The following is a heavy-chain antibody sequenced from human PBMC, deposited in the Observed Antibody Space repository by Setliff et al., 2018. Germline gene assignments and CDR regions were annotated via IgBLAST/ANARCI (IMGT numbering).Heavy chain of an antibody. Sequence: PVGSLRLSCAASGFTFRNNWMTWVRQAPGKGLEWVANINEDGSDKNHVDSVKGRFSISRDNARNSLYLQMNSLRAEDTAVYYCARDRSGSYDYWGQGTLVTVSS. CDR3: ARDRSGSYDY. CDR1: GFTFRNNW. CDR2: INEDGSDK. J-gene: IGHJ4*02. V-gene: IGHV3-7*01. D-gene: IGHD1-26*01.